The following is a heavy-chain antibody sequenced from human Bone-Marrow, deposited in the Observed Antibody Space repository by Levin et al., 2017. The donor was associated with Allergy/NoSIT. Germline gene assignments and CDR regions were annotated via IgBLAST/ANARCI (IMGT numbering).Heavy chain of an antibody. CDR1: GFTFSSYA. D-gene: IGHD3-16*01. Sequence: GGSLRLSCAASGFTFSSYAMHWVRQAPGKGLEWVAVISYDGSNKYYADSVKGRFTISRDNSKNTLYLQMNSLRAEDTAVYYCARVWGEVEAWGQGTLVTVSS. CDR2: ISYDGSNK. CDR3: ARVWGEVEA. J-gene: IGHJ4*02. V-gene: IGHV3-30-3*01.